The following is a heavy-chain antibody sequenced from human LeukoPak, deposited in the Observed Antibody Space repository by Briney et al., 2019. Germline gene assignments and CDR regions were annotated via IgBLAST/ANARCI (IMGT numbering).Heavy chain of an antibody. CDR2: ISGSGGGT. J-gene: IGHJ4*02. CDR1: GFTFSSYS. V-gene: IGHV3-23*01. Sequence: GGSLRLSCAASGFTFSSYSMNWVRQAPGKGLEWLSGISGSGGGTCYADSVKGRFTISRDDSKNTLYLQMHSLRAEDTAVYYCAKSGGSSGWLYWGQGTLVTVSS. D-gene: IGHD6-19*01. CDR3: AKSGGSSGWLY.